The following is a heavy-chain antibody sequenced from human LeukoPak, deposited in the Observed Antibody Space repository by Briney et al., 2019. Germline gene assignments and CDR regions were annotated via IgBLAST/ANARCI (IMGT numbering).Heavy chain of an antibody. CDR3: ARATWYGGNPSGAFDI. CDR1: GYTLTNYH. V-gene: IGHV1-46*01. CDR2: INPSGGST. Sequence: ASVKVSCKASGYTLTNYHLHWVRQAPGQGLEWMGIINPSGGSTSYAQKFQDRVTMTRDTSTSTVYMELNSLRSEDTAVYYCARATWYGGNPSGAFDIWGQGTMVTVSS. J-gene: IGHJ3*02. D-gene: IGHD4/OR15-4a*01.